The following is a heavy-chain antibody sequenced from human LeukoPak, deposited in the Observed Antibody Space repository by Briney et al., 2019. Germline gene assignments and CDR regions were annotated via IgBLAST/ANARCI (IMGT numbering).Heavy chain of an antibody. D-gene: IGHD4-17*01. CDR1: GGSVSGYY. Sequence: SETLSLTCTVSGGSVSGYYWSWIRQHPGKGLEWIGYIYYSGSTYYNPSLKSRVTISVDTSKNQFSLKLSSVAAADTAVYYCARDTVTTTFDALDIWGQGTMVTVSS. J-gene: IGHJ3*02. CDR3: ARDTVTTTFDALDI. CDR2: IYYSGST. V-gene: IGHV4-31*03.